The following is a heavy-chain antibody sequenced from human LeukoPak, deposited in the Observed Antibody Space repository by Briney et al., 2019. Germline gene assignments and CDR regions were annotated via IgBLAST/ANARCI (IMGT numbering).Heavy chain of an antibody. J-gene: IGHJ5*02. CDR3: ARAFRGYNWFDP. V-gene: IGHV1-8*03. CDR1: GYTFTSCD. D-gene: IGHD3-3*02. CDR2: MNPNSGNT. Sequence: ASVKVSCKASGYTFTSCDIHWVRQATGQGLEWMGWMNPNSGNTGYALKFQGRVTITRDTSISTAYMELSSLRSEDTAVYYCARAFRGYNWFDPWGKGTLVTVSP.